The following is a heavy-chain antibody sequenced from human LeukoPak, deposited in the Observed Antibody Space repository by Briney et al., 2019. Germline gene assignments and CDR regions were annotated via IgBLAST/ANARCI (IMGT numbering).Heavy chain of an antibody. CDR3: ARGVYGSATWFDP. D-gene: IGHD3-10*01. V-gene: IGHV3-74*03. CDR1: GFTLSSYW. J-gene: IGHJ5*02. CDR2: INPDGSTT. Sequence: PGGSLRLSCAASGFTLSSYWMHWVRQAPGKGLECVSRINPDGSTTKYADSVNGRFTISRDNAKNTLYLQMNSLRAEDTAVYYCARGVYGSATWFDPWGQGTQATVSS.